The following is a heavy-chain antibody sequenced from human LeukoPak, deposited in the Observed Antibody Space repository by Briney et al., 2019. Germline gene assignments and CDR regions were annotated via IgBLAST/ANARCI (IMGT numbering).Heavy chain of an antibody. Sequence: SEALSLTCTVSGDSISTSSFYWGWIRQPPGKGLEWIGNVYYSGSTYYDPSLKSRVTISVDTSKNQFSLNLTSVTAADTAVYYCARVFGSWYYFDYWGQGTLVTVSS. CDR2: VYYSGST. J-gene: IGHJ4*02. CDR1: GDSISTSSFY. V-gene: IGHV4-39*07. D-gene: IGHD3-10*01. CDR3: ARVFGSWYYFDY.